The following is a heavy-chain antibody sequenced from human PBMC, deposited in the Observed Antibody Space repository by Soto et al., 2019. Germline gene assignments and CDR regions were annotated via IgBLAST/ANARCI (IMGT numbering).Heavy chain of an antibody. CDR1: GFTFSSYG. Sequence: PGGSLRLSCAASGFTFSSYGMHWVRQAPGKGLEWVAVIWYDGSNKYYADSVKGRFTISRDNSKNTLYLQMNSLRAEDTAVYYCAXGYCSSTSCTRPSWFDPWGQGTLVTVSS. CDR2: IWYDGSNK. CDR3: AXGYCSSTSCTRPSWFDP. V-gene: IGHV3-33*01. D-gene: IGHD2-2*01. J-gene: IGHJ5*02.